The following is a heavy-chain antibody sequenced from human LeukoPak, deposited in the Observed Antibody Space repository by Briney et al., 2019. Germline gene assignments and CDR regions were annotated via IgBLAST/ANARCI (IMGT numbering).Heavy chain of an antibody. Sequence: HPGGSLRLSCAASGFTFSSYGMHWVRQAPGKGLEWVAVILYDGSNKYYADSVKGRFTISRDNSKNTLYLQMNSLRAEDTAVYYCAKDLTTYYDFWSGFLDYWGQGTLVTVSS. D-gene: IGHD3-3*01. CDR1: GFTFSSYG. V-gene: IGHV3-30*18. CDR3: AKDLTTYYDFWSGFLDY. CDR2: ILYDGSNK. J-gene: IGHJ4*02.